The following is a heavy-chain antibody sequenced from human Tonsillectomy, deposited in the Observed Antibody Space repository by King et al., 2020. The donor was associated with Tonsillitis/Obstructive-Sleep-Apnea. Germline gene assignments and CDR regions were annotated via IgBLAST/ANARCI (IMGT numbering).Heavy chain of an antibody. D-gene: IGHD6-13*01. V-gene: IGHV4-39*01. CDR1: GGSISSSSYY. J-gene: IGHJ3*02. CDR2: IYYSGST. Sequence: LQLQESGPGLVKPSETLSLTCTVSGGSISSSSYYWGWIRQPPGKGLEWIGSIYYSGSTYYNPSLKSRVTISVDTSKNQFSLKLSSVTAADTAVYYCARQGSSSWYPGPAWGPGDLDPDDAFDIWGQGTMVTVSS. CDR3: ARQGSSSWYPGPAWGPGDLDPDDAFDI.